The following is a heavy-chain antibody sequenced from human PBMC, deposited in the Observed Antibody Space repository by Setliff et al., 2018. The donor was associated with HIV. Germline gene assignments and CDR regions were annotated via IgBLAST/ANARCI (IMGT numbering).Heavy chain of an antibody. D-gene: IGHD3-3*01. V-gene: IGHV1-69*13. CDR3: ARGIPRGTVFGVVGYFDY. Sequence: SVKVSCKASGGTFSSYITAWVRRAPGQGLEWMGGIHPIFGTTNYARDFMGRVSITADESTNTAYMELSSLRSDDSAIYYCARGIPRGTVFGVVGYFDYWGQGTPVTVSS. CDR2: IHPIFGTT. J-gene: IGHJ4*02. CDR1: GGTFSSYI.